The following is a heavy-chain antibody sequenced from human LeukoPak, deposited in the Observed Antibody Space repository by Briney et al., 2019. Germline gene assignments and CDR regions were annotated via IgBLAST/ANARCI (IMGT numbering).Heavy chain of an antibody. CDR2: IKQDGSEK. CDR3: ARDVEPRGSFPTYYYYYGMDV. CDR1: GFTFSSYW. Sequence: GGSLRLSCAASGFTFSSYWMSWVRQAPEKGLEWVAHIKQDGSEKYYVDSVQGRFTTSRDNAKNSLYLQMNSLRAEDTAVYYCARDVEPRGSFPTYYYYYGMDVWGQGTTVTVSS. J-gene: IGHJ6*02. V-gene: IGHV3-7*01. D-gene: IGHD1-26*01.